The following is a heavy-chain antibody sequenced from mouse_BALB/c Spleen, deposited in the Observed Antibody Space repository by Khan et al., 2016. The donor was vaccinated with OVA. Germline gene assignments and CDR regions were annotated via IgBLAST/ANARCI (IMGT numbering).Heavy chain of an antibody. D-gene: IGHD2-10*01. CDR3: ARTPYFSYVLDN. CDR1: GHTFTKFG. CDR2: INTYTGEP. V-gene: IGHV9-3-1*01. Sequence: QIQLVQSGPEVKKPGETVKISCKASGHTFTKFGMNWVKQAPGKGLKWMGWINTYTGEPTYADDFNGRFAFSLETSASTAYLQINNLKNEDTATYFCARTPYFSYVLDNGGQGTSVTVSS. J-gene: IGHJ4*01.